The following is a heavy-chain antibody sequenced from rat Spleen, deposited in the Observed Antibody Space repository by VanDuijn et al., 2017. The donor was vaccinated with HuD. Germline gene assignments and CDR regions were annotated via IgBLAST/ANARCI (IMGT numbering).Heavy chain of an antibody. CDR3: TRDRSGDPFYFDY. V-gene: IGHV5-58*01. CDR1: GFTFSSYW. D-gene: IGHD1-1*01. Sequence: EVKLVESGGGLVQPGNSLTLSCVASGFTFSSYWMYWIRQAPGRGLEWVASISSGGGGTYYADSVESRFTISRDNAKSTLYLQMDSLRSEDTATYYCTRDRSGDPFYFDYWGQGVMVTVSS. J-gene: IGHJ2*01. CDR2: ISSGGGGT.